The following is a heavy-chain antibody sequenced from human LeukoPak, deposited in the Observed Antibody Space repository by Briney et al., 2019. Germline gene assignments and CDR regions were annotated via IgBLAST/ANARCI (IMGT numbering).Heavy chain of an antibody. J-gene: IGHJ6*03. CDR1: GFTFSTYG. Sequence: PGGSLRLSCVASGFTFSTYGMNGVRQAPGKGLEWVSSLSSSSSYIYYADSVKGRFTISRDNAKNSLYLQINSLRAEDTAVYYCARATYYDFWSGYRLGYYYYYMDVWGKGTTVTVSS. D-gene: IGHD3-3*01. CDR3: ARATYYDFWSGYRLGYYYYYMDV. V-gene: IGHV3-21*01. CDR2: LSSSSSYI.